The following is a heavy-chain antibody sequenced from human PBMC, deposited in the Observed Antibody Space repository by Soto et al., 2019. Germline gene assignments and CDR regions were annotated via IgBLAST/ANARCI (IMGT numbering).Heavy chain of an antibody. Sequence: SETLSLTCTVSGGSVSSGSYYWSWIRQPPGKGLEWIGYIFSSGNTKYNPSLKSRVTMSADTSKNQFSLNLSSVTAADTAVYYCARGGGTTSGGGFLDYWGQGTLVTV. CDR2: IFSSGNT. CDR1: GGSVSSGSYY. J-gene: IGHJ4*02. V-gene: IGHV4-61*01. CDR3: ARGGGTTSGGGFLDY. D-gene: IGHD1-7*01.